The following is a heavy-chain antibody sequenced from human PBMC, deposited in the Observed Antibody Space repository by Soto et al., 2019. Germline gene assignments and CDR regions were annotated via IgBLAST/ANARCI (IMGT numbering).Heavy chain of an antibody. Sequence: EVQLVESGGGLVQPGGSLRLSCAASGFSFSSQWMYWVRQSPGKGPVWVSYINNDGSRIGYADSVKGRFTISRDNAKNTLYLQMNSLRVEDPAVYYCVKDIRWGRGTLVTVSS. J-gene: IGHJ4*02. CDR2: INNDGSRI. CDR3: VKDIR. CDR1: GFSFSSQW. V-gene: IGHV3-74*01.